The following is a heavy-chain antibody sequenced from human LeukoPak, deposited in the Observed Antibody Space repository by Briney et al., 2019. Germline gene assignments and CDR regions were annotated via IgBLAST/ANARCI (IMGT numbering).Heavy chain of an antibody. CDR3: AKDRSSSWTFDY. CDR2: ISYDGSNK. CDR1: GFTYSSYG. Sequence: GGSLRLSCAASGFTYSSYGMHWVRQDPGKGLEWVAVISYDGSNKYYADSVKGRFTVSRDNSKNTLYLQMNSLRAEDTAVYYCAKDRSSSWTFDYWGQGTLVTVSS. J-gene: IGHJ4*02. V-gene: IGHV3-30*18. D-gene: IGHD6-13*01.